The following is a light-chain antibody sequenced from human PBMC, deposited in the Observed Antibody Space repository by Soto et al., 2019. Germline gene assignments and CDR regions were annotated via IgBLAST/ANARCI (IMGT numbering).Light chain of an antibody. CDR3: AAWDASLKTYV. V-gene: IGLV1-44*01. CDR1: RSNIGGNP. J-gene: IGLJ1*01. CDR2: SSH. Sequence: QSVLTQPPSASGTPGQRVTISCSGSRSNIGGNPVDWYRQLPGTAPKLLINSSHQRPSGVPDRFSGSKSVTSASLAISGLQSEDEAEYYCAAWDASLKTYVFGTGTKVTVL.